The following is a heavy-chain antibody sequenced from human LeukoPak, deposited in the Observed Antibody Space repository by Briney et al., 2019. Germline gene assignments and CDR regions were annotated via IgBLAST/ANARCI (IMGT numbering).Heavy chain of an antibody. Sequence: GASVKVSCKASGCTFSSYAISWVRQAPGQGLEWMGRIIPILGIANYAQKFQGRVTITADKSTSTAYMELSSLRSEDTAVYYCARAAAGTFWFDPWGQGTLVTVSS. J-gene: IGHJ5*02. CDR2: IIPILGIA. CDR1: GCTFSSYA. V-gene: IGHV1-69*04. CDR3: ARAAAGTFWFDP. D-gene: IGHD6-13*01.